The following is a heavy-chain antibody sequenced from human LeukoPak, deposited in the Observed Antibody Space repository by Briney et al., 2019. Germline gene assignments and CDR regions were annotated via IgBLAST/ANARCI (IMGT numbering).Heavy chain of an antibody. CDR3: ARGFKIAAIYYYYGMDV. CDR2: INHSGST. CDR1: GGSFSGYY. V-gene: IGHV4-34*01. J-gene: IGHJ6*02. D-gene: IGHD6-6*01. Sequence: PSETLSLTCAVYGGSFSGYYWSWIRQPPGKGLEWIGEINHSGSTNYSPSLKSRVTISVDTSKNQFSLKLSSVTAADTAVYYCARGFKIAAIYYYYGMDVWGQGTTVTVSS.